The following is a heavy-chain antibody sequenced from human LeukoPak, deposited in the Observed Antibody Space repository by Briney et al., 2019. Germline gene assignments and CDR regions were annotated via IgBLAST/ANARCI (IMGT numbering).Heavy chain of an antibody. J-gene: IGHJ4*02. D-gene: IGHD6-13*01. Sequence: PGGSLRLSCAASGFTFSSYSMNRVRQAPGKGLEWVSSISSSSGFIFYADSVKGRFTSSRDNAKNSLYLQMNSLRAEDTAVYYYASPVSSSSWYYFDSWGQGTLVTVSS. CDR1: GFTFSSYS. CDR3: ASPVSSSSWYYFDS. CDR2: ISSSSGFI. V-gene: IGHV3-21*01.